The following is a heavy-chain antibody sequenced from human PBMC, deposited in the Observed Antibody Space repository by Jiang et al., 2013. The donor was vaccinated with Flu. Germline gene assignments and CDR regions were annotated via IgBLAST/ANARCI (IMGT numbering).Heavy chain of an antibody. V-gene: IGHV1-69*04. D-gene: IGHD3-10*01. CDR3: ASNYGSGPYGMDV. J-gene: IGHJ6*01. CDR2: IIPILGIA. CDR1: GGTFSSYA. Sequence: SGAEVKKPGSSVKVSCKASGGTFSSYAISWVRQAPGQGLEWMGRIIPILGIANYAQKFQGRVTITADKSTSTAYMELSSLRSEDTAVYYCASNYGSGPYGMDVWGPRGPRSPSPQ.